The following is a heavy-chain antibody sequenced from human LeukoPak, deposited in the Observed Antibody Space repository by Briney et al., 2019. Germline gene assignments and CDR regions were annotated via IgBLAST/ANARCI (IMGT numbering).Heavy chain of an antibody. Sequence: GGSLRLSCAASGFTVSSNYMSWVRQAPGKGLERVSVIYSGGSTYYSDSVKGRFTISRDNSKNTLYLQMNSLRAEDTAVCYCARDRLWEGGYFDYWGQGTLVTVSS. CDR2: IYSGGST. V-gene: IGHV3-66*01. D-gene: IGHD2-15*01. CDR1: GFTVSSNY. CDR3: ARDRLWEGGYFDY. J-gene: IGHJ4*02.